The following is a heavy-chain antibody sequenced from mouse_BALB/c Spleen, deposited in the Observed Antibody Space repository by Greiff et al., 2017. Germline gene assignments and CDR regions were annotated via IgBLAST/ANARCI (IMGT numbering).Heavy chain of an antibody. CDR3: ARGWLRGYFDY. Sequence: QVQLPQSGAELMKPGASVKISCKATGYTFSSYWIEWVKQRPGHGLEWIGEILPGSGSTNYNEKFKGKATFTADTSSNTAYMQLSSLTSEDSAVYYCARGWLRGYFDYWGQGTTLTVSS. CDR2: ILPGSGST. CDR1: GYTFSSYW. J-gene: IGHJ2*01. V-gene: IGHV1-9*01. D-gene: IGHD2-3*01.